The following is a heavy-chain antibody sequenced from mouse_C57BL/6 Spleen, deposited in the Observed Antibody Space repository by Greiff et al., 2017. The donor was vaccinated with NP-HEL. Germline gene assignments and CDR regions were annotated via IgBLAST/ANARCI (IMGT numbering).Heavy chain of an antibody. V-gene: IGHV1-82*01. CDR3: ARYRDYYSNYYFDY. J-gene: IGHJ2*01. Sequence: VKLMESGPELVKPGASVKISCKASGYAFSSSWMNWVKQRPGKGLEWIGRIYPGDGDTNYTGKFKGKATLTADKSSSTAYMQLSSLTSEDSAVYFCARYRDYYSNYYFDYWGQGTTLTVSS. D-gene: IGHD2-5*01. CDR1: GYAFSSSW. CDR2: IYPGDGDT.